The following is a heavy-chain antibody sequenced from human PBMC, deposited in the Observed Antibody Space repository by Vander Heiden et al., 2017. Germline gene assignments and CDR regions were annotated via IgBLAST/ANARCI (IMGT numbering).Heavy chain of an antibody. Sequence: QVQLVQSGAEVKKPGASVKVSCKASEHTFTTYNIHWVRQAPGQGLEWMGIIWPSGSRTVYAQKFQGRITVTRDTSTSTVYMELSSLRSEDTAVYYCARELDNTFYFDYWGQGALVTVSS. CDR2: IWPSGSRT. CDR1: EHTFTTYN. V-gene: IGHV1-46*03. D-gene: IGHD2-2*03. J-gene: IGHJ4*02. CDR3: ARELDNTFYFDY.